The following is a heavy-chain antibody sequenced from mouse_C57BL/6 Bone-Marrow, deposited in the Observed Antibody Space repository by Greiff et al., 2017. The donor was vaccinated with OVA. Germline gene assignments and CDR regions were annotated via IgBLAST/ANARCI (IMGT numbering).Heavy chain of an antibody. CDR1: GYTFTDYY. CDR2: INPNNGGT. V-gene: IGHV1-26*01. CDR3: ARSNYGSSLDY. D-gene: IGHD1-1*01. J-gene: IGHJ2*01. Sequence: EVQLQQSGPELVKPGASVKISCKASGYTFTDYYMNWVKQSHGKGLEWIGDINPNNGGTSYNQKFKGKATLTVDKSSSTAYMELRSLTSEDSAVYYCARSNYGSSLDYWGQGTTLTVSS.